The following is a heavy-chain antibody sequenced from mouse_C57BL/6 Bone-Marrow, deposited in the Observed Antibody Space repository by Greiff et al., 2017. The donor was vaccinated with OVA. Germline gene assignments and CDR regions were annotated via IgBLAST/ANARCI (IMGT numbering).Heavy chain of an antibody. V-gene: IGHV1-50*01. CDR1: GYTFTNYY. J-gene: IGHJ3*01. CDR3: ARGYDGAWFAY. D-gene: IGHD2-2*01. Sequence: QVQLQQPGAEFVKPGASVKLSCKASGYTFTNYYIQWIKQRPGQGLEWIGEIDPSDSYTNYNQKFKGKATLTVDTSSSTAYMQLSSLKSEDSAVYYCARGYDGAWFAYWGQGTLVTVSA. CDR2: IDPSDSYT.